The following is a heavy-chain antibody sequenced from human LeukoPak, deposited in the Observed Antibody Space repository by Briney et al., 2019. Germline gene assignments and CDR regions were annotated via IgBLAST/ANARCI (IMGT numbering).Heavy chain of an antibody. Sequence: SETLSLTCTVSGGSISSYYWSWIRQPPGKGLEWIGYIYYSGSTNYNPSLKSRVTMSVDTSKNQFSLKLSSVTAADTAVYYCARDNDFWSGYRYAFDIWGQGTMVTVSS. CDR3: ARDNDFWSGYRYAFDI. J-gene: IGHJ3*02. V-gene: IGHV4-59*12. D-gene: IGHD3-3*01. CDR2: IYYSGST. CDR1: GGSISSYY.